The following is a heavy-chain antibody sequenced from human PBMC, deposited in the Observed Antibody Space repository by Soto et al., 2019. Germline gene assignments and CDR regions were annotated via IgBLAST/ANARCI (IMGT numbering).Heavy chain of an antibody. V-gene: IGHV5-51*01. CDR2: IYPSDSDT. D-gene: IGHD3-3*01. CDR3: ARGGVSTRTFDS. Sequence: XESLNISCKGSGYNLPGYWIAWVRQMPGKGLELMGIIYPSDSDTRYRPSFQGQVTISADKSISSAYLQWSSLRASDTAMYYCARGGVSTRTFDSWGQGTPVTVSS. CDR1: GYNLPGYW. J-gene: IGHJ4*02.